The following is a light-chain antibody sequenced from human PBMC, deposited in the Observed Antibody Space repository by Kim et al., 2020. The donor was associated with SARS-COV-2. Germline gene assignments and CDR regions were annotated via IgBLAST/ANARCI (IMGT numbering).Light chain of an antibody. Sequence: VSPGQTARITCSGDNLGDKYACWYQQKPGQSPVLVIYQDSKRPSGIPERFSGSNSGNTATLTISGTQAMDEADYYCQAWDSSTVVFGGGTQLTVL. CDR1: NLGDKY. J-gene: IGLJ2*01. CDR2: QDS. CDR3: QAWDSSTVV. V-gene: IGLV3-1*01.